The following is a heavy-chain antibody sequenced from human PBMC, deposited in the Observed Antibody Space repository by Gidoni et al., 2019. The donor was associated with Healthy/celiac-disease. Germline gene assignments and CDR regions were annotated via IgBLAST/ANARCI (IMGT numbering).Heavy chain of an antibody. CDR3: ARDRVWSGYSNNWFDP. J-gene: IGHJ5*02. D-gene: IGHD3-3*01. V-gene: IGHV1-69*08. Sequence: QVQLVQSGAEVKKPGSSVKVSCKASGGTFSSYTISWVRQAPGQGLAWMGRIIPILGIANDAQKFQGRVTITADKSTSTAYMELSSLRSEDTAVYYCARDRVWSGYSNNWFDPWGQGTLVTVSS. CDR1: GGTFSSYT. CDR2: IIPILGIA.